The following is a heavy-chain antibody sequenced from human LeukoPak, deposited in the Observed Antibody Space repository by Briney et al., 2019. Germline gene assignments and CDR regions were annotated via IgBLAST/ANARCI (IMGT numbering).Heavy chain of an antibody. Sequence: PSETLSLTCTVSGDSINNNYWSWIRQPPGKGLEWIGYIYDSGSTNYNPSLKSRVTISADTSKNQFSLKLSSVTAADTAVYYCARFPRYWGQGTPVTVSS. CDR1: GDSINNNY. CDR2: IYDSGST. J-gene: IGHJ4*02. CDR3: ARFPRY. D-gene: IGHD6-6*01. V-gene: IGHV4-59*01.